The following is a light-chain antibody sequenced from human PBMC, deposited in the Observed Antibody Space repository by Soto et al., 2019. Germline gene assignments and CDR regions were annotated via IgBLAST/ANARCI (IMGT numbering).Light chain of an antibody. J-gene: IGLJ1*01. CDR3: SSYTSSDTLYV. CDR1: SSDVGSYIY. Sequence: QSALTQPASVSGSPGQSITISCTGTSSDVGSYIYVSWYQHHPGKAPKLMIYDVSNRPSGVSNRFSGSKSGNTASLTISGLQAEDEADYYCSSYTSSDTLYVFGTGTKVTIL. CDR2: DVS. V-gene: IGLV2-14*01.